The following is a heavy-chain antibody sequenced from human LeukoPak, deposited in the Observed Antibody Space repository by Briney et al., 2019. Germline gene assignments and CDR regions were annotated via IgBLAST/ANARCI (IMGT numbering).Heavy chain of an antibody. CDR2: ICYSGRKST. D-gene: IGHD4-17*01. Sequence: SETLSLTCTVSGGSISGYYGSWIRESPGRGLEWIGYICYSGRKSTNYNPSLQSRITMSVDTSKNQLSLKLSAVTAADTAVYYCGRDRGVFDYGDYGWFDLWGRGTLVTVSS. CDR1: GGSISGYY. J-gene: IGHJ5*02. CDR3: GRDRGVFDYGDYGWFDL. V-gene: IGHV4-59*01.